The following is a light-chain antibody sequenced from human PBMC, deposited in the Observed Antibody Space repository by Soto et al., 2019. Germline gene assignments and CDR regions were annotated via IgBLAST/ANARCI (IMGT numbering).Light chain of an antibody. CDR3: QQHESYPWT. Sequence: DIQMTQSPSTLSASVGDRVTITCRASQSIGGSLAWYQQKPGKAPNFLIYKASSLQSGVPSRFSGSISGTEFTLTISSLQPDDFAIEYCQQHESYPWTFGQGTKVEIK. V-gene: IGKV1-5*03. J-gene: IGKJ1*01. CDR2: KAS. CDR1: QSIGGS.